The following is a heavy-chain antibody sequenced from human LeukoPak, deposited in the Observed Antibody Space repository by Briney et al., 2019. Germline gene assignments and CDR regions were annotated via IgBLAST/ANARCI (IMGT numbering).Heavy chain of an antibody. V-gene: IGHV3-23*01. CDR3: AKDLAHYCSSTSCYLNWFDP. Sequence: GGSLRLSCAASGFTFSSNAMSWVRQAPGKGLEWVSAVSGSGGRTYYADSVKGRFTISRDNSKNTLYLQMNSLGAEDTAVYYCAKDLAHYCSSTSCYLNWFDPWGQGTLVTVSS. J-gene: IGHJ5*02. CDR1: GFTFSSNA. D-gene: IGHD2-2*01. CDR2: VSGSGGRT.